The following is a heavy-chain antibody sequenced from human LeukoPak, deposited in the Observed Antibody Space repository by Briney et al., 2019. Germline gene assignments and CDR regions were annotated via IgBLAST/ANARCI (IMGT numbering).Heavy chain of an antibody. J-gene: IGHJ5*02. CDR2: INHSGST. D-gene: IGHD6-6*01. CDR1: GGSFSGYY. Sequence: PSETLSLTCAVYGGSFSGYYWSWIRQPPGKGLEWIGEINHSGSTNYNPSLKSRVTIPVDTSKNQFSLKLSSVTAADTAVYYCARGRSIAARRRNWFDPWGQGTLVTVSS. CDR3: ARGRSIAARRRNWFDP. V-gene: IGHV4-34*01.